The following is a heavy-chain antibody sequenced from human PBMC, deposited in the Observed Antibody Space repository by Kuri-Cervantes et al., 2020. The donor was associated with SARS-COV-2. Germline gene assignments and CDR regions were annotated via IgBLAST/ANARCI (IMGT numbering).Heavy chain of an antibody. Sequence: GGSLRLSCAASGFTFSRYHMHWVRQAPGKGLEWVTVIWNDGSNKYYADSVKGRFTISRDNSKNTLYLQMNSLRAEDTAVYYCARGTDIYDFWSGYPTEYYYYALDVWGQGTMVTVSS. CDR3: ARGTDIYDFWSGYPTEYYYYALDV. J-gene: IGHJ6*02. CDR1: GFTFSRYH. CDR2: IWNDGSNK. V-gene: IGHV3-33*01. D-gene: IGHD3-3*01.